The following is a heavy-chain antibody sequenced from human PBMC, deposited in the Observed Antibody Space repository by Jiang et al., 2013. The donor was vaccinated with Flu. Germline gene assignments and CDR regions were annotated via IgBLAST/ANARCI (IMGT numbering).Heavy chain of an antibody. V-gene: IGHV4-39*01. Sequence: LLKPSETLSLTCTVSGGSISSSSYYWGWIRQPPGKGLEWIGSIYYTGSTYYNPSLKSRATISVDTSKNQFSLKLSSVTAADTAVYYCARHGGSYYVWWFDPWGPGEPWSPSPQ. CDR1: GGSISSSSYY. J-gene: IGHJ5*02. CDR3: ARHGGSYYVWWFDP. D-gene: IGHD1-26*01. CDR2: IYYTGST.